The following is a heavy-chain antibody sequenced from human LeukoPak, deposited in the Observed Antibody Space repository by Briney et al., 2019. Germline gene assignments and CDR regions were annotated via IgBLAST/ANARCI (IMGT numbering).Heavy chain of an antibody. V-gene: IGHV3-21*01. CDR3: ARGENNYGYYYFDY. CDR2: ISSSSSYI. CDR1: GFTFSSYS. Sequence: GGSLRLSCAASGFTFSSYSMNWVRQAPGKGLEWVSSISSSSSYIYYADSVKGRFTISRDNAKNSLYLQMNSLRAEDTAVYYCARGENNYGYYYFDYWGQGTLVTVSS. J-gene: IGHJ4*02. D-gene: IGHD5-18*01.